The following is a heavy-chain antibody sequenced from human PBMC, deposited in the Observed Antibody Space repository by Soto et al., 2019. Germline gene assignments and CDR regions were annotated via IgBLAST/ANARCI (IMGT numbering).Heavy chain of an antibody. CDR1: GFTFSSYG. J-gene: IGHJ4*02. D-gene: IGHD4-17*01. Sequence: GGSLRLSCAASGFTFSSYGMHWVRQAPGKGLEWVAVIWYDGSNKYYADSVKGRFTISRDNSKNTLYLQMNSLRAEDTAVYYCARIDYGDYSFDYWGQGTLVTVSS. CDR2: IWYDGSNK. V-gene: IGHV3-33*01. CDR3: ARIDYGDYSFDY.